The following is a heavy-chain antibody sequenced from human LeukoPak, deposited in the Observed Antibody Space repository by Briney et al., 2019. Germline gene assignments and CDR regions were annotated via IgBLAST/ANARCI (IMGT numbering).Heavy chain of an antibody. CDR1: GGSFSGYH. D-gene: IGHD2-15*01. V-gene: IGHV4-34*01. CDR3: ARANRIEDY. Sequence: SETLALTCAVYGGSFSGYHWSCIRHPPGKGLEWIGEINHSGSTNYNPSLKSRVTISVDTSKNQVSLKLSSVTAADTAVYYCARANRIEDYWRQGTLVTVSS. CDR2: INHSGST. J-gene: IGHJ4*02.